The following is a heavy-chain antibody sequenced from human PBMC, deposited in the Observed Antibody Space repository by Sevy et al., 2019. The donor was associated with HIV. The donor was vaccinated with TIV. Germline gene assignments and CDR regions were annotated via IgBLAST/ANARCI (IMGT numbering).Heavy chain of an antibody. V-gene: IGHV4-59*01. CDR2: IYHSGST. CDR1: GGSISSYY. CDR3: ARAGGSTDWGMDV. D-gene: IGHD6-19*01. J-gene: IGHJ6*02. Sequence: SETLSLTCTVSGGSISSYYWSWIRQPPGKGLEYIGYIYHSGSTNYKPSLKSRVTISVDTSKNQFSLKLSSVTAADTAVYYCARAGGSTDWGMDVWGQGTTVTVSS.